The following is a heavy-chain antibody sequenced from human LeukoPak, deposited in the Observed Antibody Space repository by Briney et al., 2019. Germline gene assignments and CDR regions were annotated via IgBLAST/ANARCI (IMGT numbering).Heavy chain of an antibody. D-gene: IGHD1-14*01. CDR3: ARQKTTESYYYMDV. CDR1: GFTFSSYS. CDR2: ISSSSSYI. J-gene: IGHJ6*03. V-gene: IGHV3-21*01. Sequence: GGSLRLSCAASGFTFSSYSMNWVRQAPGKGLEWVSSISSSSSYIYYADSVKGRFTISRDNAKNSLYLQMNSLRAEDTAVYYCARQKTTESYYYMDVWGKGTTVTVSS.